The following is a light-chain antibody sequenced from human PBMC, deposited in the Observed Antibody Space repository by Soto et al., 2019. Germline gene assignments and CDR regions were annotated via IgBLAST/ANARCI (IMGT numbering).Light chain of an antibody. V-gene: IGKV1-12*01. CDR3: QQYHNWPPIT. Sequence: DIQMTQSPSSVSASVGDRVTITCRASQGISSWLAWYQQKPGRAPELLIYDAWSLKTGVPSRFSASGSGTEFTLTISSLQSEDFAVYYCQQYHNWPPITFGQGTRLEIK. J-gene: IGKJ5*01. CDR2: DAW. CDR1: QGISSW.